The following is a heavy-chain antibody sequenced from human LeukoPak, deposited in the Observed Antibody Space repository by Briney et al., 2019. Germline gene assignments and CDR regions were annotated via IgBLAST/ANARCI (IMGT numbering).Heavy chain of an antibody. CDR2: IYYRGST. D-gene: IGHD2-21*01. CDR1: GGSISSSSYN. J-gene: IGHJ3*02. CDR3: ARGPWRVNAFDI. Sequence: SETLSLTCTVSGGSISSSSYNWGWFRQPPGKGLEWIGSIYYRGSTYYNPSLKSRVTMSVDTSKNQFSLKLSSVTAADTAVYFCARGPWRVNAFDIWGQGTMVTVSS. V-gene: IGHV4-39*07.